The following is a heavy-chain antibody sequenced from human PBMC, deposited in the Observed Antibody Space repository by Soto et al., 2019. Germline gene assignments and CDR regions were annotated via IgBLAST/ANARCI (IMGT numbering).Heavy chain of an antibody. V-gene: IGHV3-30*18. D-gene: IGHD2-15*01. CDR1: GFTFSSYG. Sequence: QVQLVESGGGVVQPGRSLRLSCAASGFTFSSYGMHWVRQAPGKGLEWVAVISYDGSNKYYADSVKGRFTISRDNSKNALCLQMNSLRAEDTAVYYCAKERPYCGGGSCYSRYYFDYWGQGTLVTVSS. J-gene: IGHJ4*02. CDR2: ISYDGSNK. CDR3: AKERPYCGGGSCYSRYYFDY.